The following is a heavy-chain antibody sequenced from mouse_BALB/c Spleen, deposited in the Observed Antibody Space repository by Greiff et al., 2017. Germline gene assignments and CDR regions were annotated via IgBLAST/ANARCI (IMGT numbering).Heavy chain of an antibody. CDR3: AREGTTAWFAY. CDR1: GFSLPCYG. Sequence: QVQLKESGPGLVAPSQSLSITCTVSGFSLPCYGVHWVRQPPGKGLEWLGVIWAGGSTNYNSALMSRLSISKDNSKSQVLLKMNSLQTDDTAMYYCAREGTTAWFAYWGQGTLVTVSA. J-gene: IGHJ3*01. D-gene: IGHD1-1*01. V-gene: IGHV2-9*02. CDR2: IWAGGST.